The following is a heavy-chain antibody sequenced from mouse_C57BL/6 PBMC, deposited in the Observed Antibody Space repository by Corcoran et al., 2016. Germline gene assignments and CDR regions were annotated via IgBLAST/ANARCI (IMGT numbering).Heavy chain of an antibody. J-gene: IGHJ4*01. Sequence: EVQLQQSGPELVKPGASVKIPCKASGYTFTDYNMDWVKQSHGKSLEWIGDINPNNGGTIYNQKFKGKATLTVDKSSSTAYMELRSLTSEDTAVYYCARKGYYGSSYVYAMDYWGQGTSVTVSS. V-gene: IGHV1-18*01. CDR1: GYTFTDYN. D-gene: IGHD1-1*01. CDR3: ARKGYYGSSYVYAMDY. CDR2: INPNNGGT.